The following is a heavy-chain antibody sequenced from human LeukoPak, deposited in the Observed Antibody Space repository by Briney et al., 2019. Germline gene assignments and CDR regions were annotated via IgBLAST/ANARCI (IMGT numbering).Heavy chain of an antibody. V-gene: IGHV3-7*04. J-gene: IGHJ5*02. CDR2: IKQDGSEK. D-gene: IGHD6-13*01. CDR3: ARPYSSSWYGWFDP. CDR1: GFTFSSYW. Sequence: GGSLRLSCAASGFTFSSYWMSWVRQAPGKGLEWVANIKQDGSEKYYVDSVRGRFTISRDNAKNSPYLQMNSLRAEDTAVYYCARPYSSSWYGWFDPWGQGTLVTVSS.